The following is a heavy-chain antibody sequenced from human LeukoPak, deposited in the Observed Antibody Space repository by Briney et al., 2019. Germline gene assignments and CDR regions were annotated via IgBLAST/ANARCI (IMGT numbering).Heavy chain of an antibody. J-gene: IGHJ4*02. CDR3: ARNPRNLGYGDY. CDR1: GFTISSYA. V-gene: IGHV3-23*01. D-gene: IGHD2-15*01. CDR2: ISGSGGST. Sequence: GGSLRLSCAVSGFTISSYAMSWVRQAPGKGLEWVSAISGSGGSTYYADSVKGRFTISRDNSKNTLYLQMNSLRAEDTAVYYCARNPRNLGYGDYWGQGTLVTVSS.